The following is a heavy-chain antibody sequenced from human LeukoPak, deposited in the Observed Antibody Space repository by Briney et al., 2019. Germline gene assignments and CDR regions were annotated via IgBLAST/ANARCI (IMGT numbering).Heavy chain of an antibody. CDR1: GYTFTSYA. CDR2: INAGNGNT. Sequence: ASVKVSCKASGYTFTSYAMHWVRQAPGQRLEWMGWINAGNGNTKYSQKFQGRVTITRDTSASTAYMELSSLRSEDTAVYYCARCVVPAAMYYYYYGMDVWGQGTTVTVSS. D-gene: IGHD2-2*01. CDR3: ARCVVPAAMYYYYYGMDV. J-gene: IGHJ6*02. V-gene: IGHV1-3*01.